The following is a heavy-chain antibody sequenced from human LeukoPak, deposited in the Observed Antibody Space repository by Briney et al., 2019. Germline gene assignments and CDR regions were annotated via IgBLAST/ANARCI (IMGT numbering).Heavy chain of an antibody. V-gene: IGHV3-7*01. CDR3: AREGGCSGGSCYLY. D-gene: IGHD2-15*01. Sequence: PGGSLRLSGAASGFTFSSYWMSWVRQAPGKGLEWVANIKQDGSEKYYVDSVKGRFTISRDNAKNSLYLQMNSLRAEDTAVYHCAREGGCSGGSCYLYWGQGTLVTVTS. J-gene: IGHJ4*02. CDR2: IKQDGSEK. CDR1: GFTFSSYW.